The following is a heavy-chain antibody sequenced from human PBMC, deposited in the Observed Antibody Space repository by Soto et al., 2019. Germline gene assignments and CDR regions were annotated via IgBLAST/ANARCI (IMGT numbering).Heavy chain of an antibody. CDR1: GGSINSGGYC. Sequence: QVQLQESGPGLVKPSQTLSLTCTVSGGSINSGGYCWSWIRQHPGKGLDWIGCISYGGSTSYNPSLKSRVTISVDTSNNQFSLKLTSVTAADTAVYYCSRGILVWGQGALITVSS. J-gene: IGHJ4*02. V-gene: IGHV4-31*03. CDR2: ISYGGST. D-gene: IGHD5-18*01. CDR3: SRGILV.